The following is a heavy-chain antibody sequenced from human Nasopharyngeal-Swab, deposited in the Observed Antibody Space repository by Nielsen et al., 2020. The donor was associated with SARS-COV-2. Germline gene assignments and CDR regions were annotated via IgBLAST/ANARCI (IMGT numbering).Heavy chain of an antibody. D-gene: IGHD4-17*01. J-gene: IGHJ4*02. CDR2: IYSGGST. CDR1: GFTVSSNY. V-gene: IGHV3-53*01. Sequence: GGSLRLSCAASGFTVSSNYMSWVRQAPGKGLEWVSLIYSGGSTYYADSVKGRFTISRDNSKNTLYLQMNSLRAEDTAVYYCSIGDYGDPFDYWGQGTLVTVSS. CDR3: SIGDYGDPFDY.